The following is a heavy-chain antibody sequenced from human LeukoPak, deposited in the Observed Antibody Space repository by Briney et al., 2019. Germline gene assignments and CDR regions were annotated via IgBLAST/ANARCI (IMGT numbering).Heavy chain of an antibody. D-gene: IGHD3-10*01. J-gene: IGHJ4*02. CDR1: GFTFSTYA. V-gene: IGHV3-23*01. CDR3: AKYYDSVSRYFDN. Sequence: GGSLRLSCAAPGFTFSTYAMSWVRQAPGKGLEWLSAISGTGSSTYYADSVKGRFTISRDNSKNTLSLQMNSLRAEDTAVYYCAKYYDSVSRYFDNWGQGTLVTVSS. CDR2: ISGTGSST.